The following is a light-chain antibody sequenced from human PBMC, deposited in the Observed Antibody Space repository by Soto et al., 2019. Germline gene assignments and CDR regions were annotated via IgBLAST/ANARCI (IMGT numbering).Light chain of an antibody. V-gene: IGLV2-14*01. Sequence: QSVLTQPASVSGSPGQSITISCTGTSSDVGGYNYVSWYQQHPGKAPKFMIYDVSNRPSGVSNRFSGSKSGNTASLTISGLQAEDEADYYCSSYISSNAVVFGGGTKVTVL. CDR1: SSDVGGYNY. CDR2: DVS. CDR3: SSYISSNAVV. J-gene: IGLJ2*01.